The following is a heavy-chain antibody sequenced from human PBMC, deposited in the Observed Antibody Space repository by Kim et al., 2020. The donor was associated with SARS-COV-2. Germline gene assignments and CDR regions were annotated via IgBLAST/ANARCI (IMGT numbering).Heavy chain of an antibody. V-gene: IGHV1-2*02. D-gene: IGHD6-19*01. Sequence: ASVKVSCKASGYTFTGYYMHWVRQAPGQGLEWMGWINPNSGGTNYAQKFQGRVTMTRDTSISTAYMELSRLRSDDTAVYYCARARTVAGTNPDYWGQGTLVTVSS. CDR1: GYTFTGYY. CDR2: INPNSGGT. CDR3: ARARTVAGTNPDY. J-gene: IGHJ4*02.